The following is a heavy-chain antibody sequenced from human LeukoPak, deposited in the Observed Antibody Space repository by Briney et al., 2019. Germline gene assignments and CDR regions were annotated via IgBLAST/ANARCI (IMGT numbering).Heavy chain of an antibody. CDR1: GFTFSSYA. V-gene: IGHV3-23*01. Sequence: GGSLRLSCAASGFTFSSYAMSWVRQAPGKGLEWVSAISGSGGSTYYADSVKGRFTISRDNSKNTLYLQMNSLRAEDTAVYYCARDEGPVYSGSDDAFDIWGQGTMVTVSS. J-gene: IGHJ3*02. CDR3: ARDEGPVYSGSDDAFDI. CDR2: ISGSGGST. D-gene: IGHD1-26*01.